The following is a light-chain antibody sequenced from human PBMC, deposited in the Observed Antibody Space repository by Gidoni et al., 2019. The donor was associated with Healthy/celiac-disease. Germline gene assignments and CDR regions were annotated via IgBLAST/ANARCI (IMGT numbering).Light chain of an antibody. CDR3: QQRSNWPLIFT. J-gene: IGKJ3*01. V-gene: IGKV3-11*01. CDR2: DAS. CDR1: QSVSSY. Sequence: EIVLTQSPATLSLSPGERATLSCRASQSVSSYLAWYQQKPGQAPRLLIYDASNRATGIPARFSGSGSGTDFTLTISSREPEDFAVYYCQQRSNWPLIFTFXPXTKVDIK.